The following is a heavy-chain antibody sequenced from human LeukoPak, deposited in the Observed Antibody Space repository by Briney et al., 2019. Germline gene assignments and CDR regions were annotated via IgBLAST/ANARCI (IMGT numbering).Heavy chain of an antibody. CDR1: GYTFTGYY. D-gene: IGHD3-10*01. CDR3: ASAYGSGTPAAY. Sequence: GASVKVSCKASGYTFTGYYMHWVRQAPGQGLEWMGGIIPIFGTANYAQKFQGRVTITADESTSTAYMELSSLRSEDTAVYYCASAYGSGTPAAYWGQGTLVTVSS. CDR2: IIPIFGTA. J-gene: IGHJ4*02. V-gene: IGHV1-69*13.